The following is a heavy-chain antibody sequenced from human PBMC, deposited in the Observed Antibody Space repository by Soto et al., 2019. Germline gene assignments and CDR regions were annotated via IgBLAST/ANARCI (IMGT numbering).Heavy chain of an antibody. CDR2: ISGSGGST. CDR3: AKDKRGIAADGRLYYYGMDV. Sequence: PGGSLRLSCAASGFTFSSYAMSWVRQAPGKGLEWVSAISGSGGSTYYADSVKGRFTISRDNSKNTLYLQMNSLRAEDTAVYYCAKDKRGIAADGRLYYYGMDVWGQGTTVTVSS. CDR1: GFTFSSYA. J-gene: IGHJ6*02. D-gene: IGHD6-13*01. V-gene: IGHV3-23*01.